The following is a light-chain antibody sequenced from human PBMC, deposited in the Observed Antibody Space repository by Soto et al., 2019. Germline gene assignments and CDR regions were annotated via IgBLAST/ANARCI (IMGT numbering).Light chain of an antibody. CDR2: GAS. J-gene: IGKJ1*01. V-gene: IGKV3-20*01. CDR3: QQFGGSSRT. CDR1: QGVSSTY. Sequence: EIVLTQSPGTLSLSPGERATLSCRASQGVSSTYLAWYQQKPGQAPRLLIYGASFRATGIPDRFSGSGSGTDFTLTISRLEPEDFAVYSCQQFGGSSRTFGQGTKVEIK.